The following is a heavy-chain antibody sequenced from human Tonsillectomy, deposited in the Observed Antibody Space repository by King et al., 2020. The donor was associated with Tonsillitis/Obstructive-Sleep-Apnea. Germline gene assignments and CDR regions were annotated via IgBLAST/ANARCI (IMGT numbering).Heavy chain of an antibody. CDR2: ISFDGSNK. CDR3: AKAGGYTYGPLDY. D-gene: IGHD5-18*01. V-gene: IGHV3-30*18. Sequence: VQLVQSGGNMVRPGRSLRLSCAASGFTFSSYGMYWVRQAPGKGLEWVALISFDGSNKYYEDSVKGRFTISRDNSKNTLYLQMNSLRAEDTAVYYCAKAGGYTYGPLDYWGQGTLVTVSS. J-gene: IGHJ4*02. CDR1: GFTFSSYG.